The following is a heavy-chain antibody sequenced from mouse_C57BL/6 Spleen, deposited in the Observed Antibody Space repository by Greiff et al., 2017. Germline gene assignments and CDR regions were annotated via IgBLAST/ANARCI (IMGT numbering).Heavy chain of an antibody. J-gene: IGHJ4*01. CDR3: TREGDYYGSSYAMDY. D-gene: IGHD1-1*01. CDR1: GFTFSSYA. V-gene: IGHV5-9-1*02. CDR2: ISSGGDYI. Sequence: EVMLVESGAGLVKPGGSLKLSCAASGFTFSSYAMSWVRQTPEKRLEWVAYISSGGDYIYYAATVKGRFTISRDNARNPLYLQMSSLKSEDTAMYYCTREGDYYGSSYAMDYWGQGTSVTVSS.